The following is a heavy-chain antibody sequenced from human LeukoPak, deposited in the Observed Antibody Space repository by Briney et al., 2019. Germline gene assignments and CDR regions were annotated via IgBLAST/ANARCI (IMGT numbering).Heavy chain of an antibody. Sequence: PGRSLRLSCAATAFTFSSYRMNWVRQAPGKEMEWVSSISSSSSYIYYADSVKGRFTISRDNAKNSLYLQMNSLRAEDTAVYYCARDTSSHFDYWGQGTLVTVSS. CDR2: ISSSSSYI. CDR3: ARDTSSHFDY. J-gene: IGHJ4*02. V-gene: IGHV3-21*01. CDR1: AFTFSSYR.